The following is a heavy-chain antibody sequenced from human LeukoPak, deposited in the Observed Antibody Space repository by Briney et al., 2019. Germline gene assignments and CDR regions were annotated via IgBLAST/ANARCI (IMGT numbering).Heavy chain of an antibody. Sequence: ASETLSLTCTVSGGSINDYFWSWIRQPPGKGLEWIGYIYHSGSTYYNPSLKSRVTISVDRSKNQFSLKLSSVTAADTAVYYCARGPSTSLLWFGELRNWFDPWGQGTLVTVSS. CDR1: GGSINDYF. D-gene: IGHD3-10*01. V-gene: IGHV4-30-2*01. J-gene: IGHJ5*02. CDR3: ARGPSTSLLWFGELRNWFDP. CDR2: IYHSGST.